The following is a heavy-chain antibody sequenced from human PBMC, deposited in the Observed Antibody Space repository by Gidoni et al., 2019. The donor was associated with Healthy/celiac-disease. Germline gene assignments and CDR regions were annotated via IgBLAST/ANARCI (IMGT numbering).Heavy chain of an antibody. V-gene: IGHV3-30*03. CDR1: GFTFSSYG. Sequence: QVRLVESGGGVVQPGRSLRLSCAASGFTFSSYGMHWVRQAPGKGLEWVAVISYDGSNKYYADSVKGRFTISRDNSKNTLYLQMNSLRAEDTAVYYCATNQAYWGQGTLVTVSS. CDR3: ATNQAY. J-gene: IGHJ4*02. CDR2: ISYDGSNK.